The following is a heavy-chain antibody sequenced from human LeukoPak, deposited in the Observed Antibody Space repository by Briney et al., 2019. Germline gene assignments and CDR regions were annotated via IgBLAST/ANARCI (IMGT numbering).Heavy chain of an antibody. Sequence: GASVKVSCKASGGTFSSYAISWVRQAPGQGLEWMGGIIPIFGTANYAQKFQGSVTITADKSTSTAYMELSSLRSEDTAVYYCARDRDLYDSSGYYRWFDPWGQGTLVTVSS. CDR2: IIPIFGTA. CDR3: ARDRDLYDSSGYYRWFDP. D-gene: IGHD3-22*01. J-gene: IGHJ5*02. V-gene: IGHV1-69*06. CDR1: GGTFSSYA.